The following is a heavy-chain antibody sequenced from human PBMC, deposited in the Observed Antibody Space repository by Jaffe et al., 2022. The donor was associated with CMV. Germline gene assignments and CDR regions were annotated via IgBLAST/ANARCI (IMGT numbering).Heavy chain of an antibody. CDR1: GFTFSSYA. D-gene: IGHD4-17*01. V-gene: IGHV3-23*01. CDR2: ISGSGGST. Sequence: EVQLLESGGGLVQPGGSLRLSCAASGFTFSSYAMSWVRQAPGKGLEWVSAISGSGGSTYYADSVKGRFTISRDNSKNTLYLQMNSLRAEDTAVYYCAKEWGTVTTDYYYYYGMDVWGQGTTVTVSS. CDR3: AKEWGTVTTDYYYYYGMDV. J-gene: IGHJ6*02.